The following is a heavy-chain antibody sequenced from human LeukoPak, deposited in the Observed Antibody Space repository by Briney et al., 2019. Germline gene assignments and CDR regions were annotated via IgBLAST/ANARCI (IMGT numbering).Heavy chain of an antibody. Sequence: TAGGSLRLSCAASGFTFSSYSMNWVRQAPWKGLEWISSISSSSSYIYYADSVKGRFTISRDNAKNSLYLQMNSLRAEDTAVYYCARGEAYGGNSWYDYWGQGTLVTVSS. CDR1: GFTFSSYS. V-gene: IGHV3-21*01. CDR2: ISSSSSYI. J-gene: IGHJ4*02. D-gene: IGHD4-23*01. CDR3: ARGEAYGGNSWYDY.